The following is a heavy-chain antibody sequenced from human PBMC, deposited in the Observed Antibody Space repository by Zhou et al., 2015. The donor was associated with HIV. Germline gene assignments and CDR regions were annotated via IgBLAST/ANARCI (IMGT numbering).Heavy chain of an antibody. J-gene: IGHJ4*02. Sequence: QVQLVQSGAEVKKPGASVKVSCKASGYNFAGYYLHWVRQAPGQGLEWMGRIDPKNGATVYAQKFQDRVTVTGDTSISTAYMELSSLRSEDTAVYYCARGTSGGYWGQGTLVTVSS. V-gene: IGHV1-2*06. CDR3: ARGTSGGY. D-gene: IGHD3-10*01. CDR1: GYNFAGYY. CDR2: IDPKNGAT.